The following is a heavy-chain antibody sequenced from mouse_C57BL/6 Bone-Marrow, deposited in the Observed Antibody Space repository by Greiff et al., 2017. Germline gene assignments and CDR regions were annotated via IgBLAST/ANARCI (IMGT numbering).Heavy chain of an antibody. V-gene: IGHV3-6*01. Sequence: EVQLQESGPGLVKPSQSLSLTCSVTGYSITSGYYWNWIRQFPGNKLEWMGYISYDGSNNSNPSLKNRISITRDTSTNQFFLKLNSVTTEDTATYYGAREGYGYTWFAYWGQGTLVTVSA. CDR2: ISYDGSN. CDR1: GYSITSGYY. CDR3: AREGYGYTWFAY. D-gene: IGHD2-2*01. J-gene: IGHJ3*01.